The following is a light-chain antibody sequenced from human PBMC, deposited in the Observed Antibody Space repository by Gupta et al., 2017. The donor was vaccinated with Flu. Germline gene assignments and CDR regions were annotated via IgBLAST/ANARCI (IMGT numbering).Light chain of an antibody. J-gene: IGKJ1*01. V-gene: IGKV3-11*01. CDR3: QQRINCPLT. Sequence: EIVLTQSPATLSSSPGESGTLSCSDSQSVSSYLAWYQQKPGQAPRLLIYAASNRATGVPARFSGSGSGTDFTLKISSLEPEDFAVYYCQQRINCPLTFGQGTQVEIK. CDR2: AAS. CDR1: QSVSSY.